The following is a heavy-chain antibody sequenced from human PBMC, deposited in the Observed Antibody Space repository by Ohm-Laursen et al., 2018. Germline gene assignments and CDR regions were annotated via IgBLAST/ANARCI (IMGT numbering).Heavy chain of an antibody. CDR1: GGSISSYY. J-gene: IGHJ4*02. CDR2: IYNSGST. V-gene: IGHV4-59*01. Sequence: GTLSLTCTVSGGSISSYYWSWIRQPPGKGLEWIGYIYNSGSTNYNPSLKSRVTISVDTSKNQFSLKLSSVTAADTAVYYCARGTGGYYDSSGYYHFDYWGQGTLVTVSS. CDR3: ARGTGGYYDSSGYYHFDY. D-gene: IGHD3-22*01.